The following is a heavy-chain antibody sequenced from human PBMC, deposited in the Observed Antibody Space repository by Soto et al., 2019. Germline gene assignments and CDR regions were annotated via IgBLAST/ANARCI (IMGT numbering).Heavy chain of an antibody. CDR2: ITHDGGVT. D-gene: IGHD2-8*01. Sequence: EVQLVESGGGLIQAGGSLRLSCVASVGNYEMDWVRQAPGKGLEWLALITHDGGVTHYADSVKGRFTISRDNAKNTLYLQMNSLRDDDTSIYYSARGWVYGTHFDSWGQGALVTVSS. V-gene: IGHV3-48*03. CDR3: ARGWVYGTHFDS. CDR1: VGNYE. J-gene: IGHJ4*02.